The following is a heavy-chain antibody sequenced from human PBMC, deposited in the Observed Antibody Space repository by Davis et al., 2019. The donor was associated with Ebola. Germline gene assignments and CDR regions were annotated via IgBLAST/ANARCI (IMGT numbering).Heavy chain of an antibody. D-gene: IGHD1-1*01. CDR2: INPSGGST. CDR3: ARAQFLTTSDH. J-gene: IGHJ4*02. CDR1: GYTFTSYY. Sequence: AASVKVSCKASGYTFTSYYMHWVRQAPGQGLEWMGIINPSGGSTSYAQKFQGRVTMTTDTSTSTAYMEVGSLKSDDTAVYYCARAQFLTTSDHWGQGTLVTVSS. V-gene: IGHV1-46*01.